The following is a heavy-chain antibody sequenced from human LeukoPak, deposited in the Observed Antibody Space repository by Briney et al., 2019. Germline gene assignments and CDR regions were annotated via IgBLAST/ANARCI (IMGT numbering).Heavy chain of an antibody. CDR2: INPNSGVT. D-gene: IGHD2/OR15-2a*01. Sequence: ASVKVSCKASGYIFIGYYMHWVRQAPGQGLEWMGWINPNSGVTDYVQKFQGRVTMTRDTSISTAYMELSRLKSDDTAVYYCARGSPSYAQWHFDLWGRGTLVTVSS. CDR1: GYIFIGYY. V-gene: IGHV1-2*02. CDR3: ARGSPSYAQWHFDL. J-gene: IGHJ2*01.